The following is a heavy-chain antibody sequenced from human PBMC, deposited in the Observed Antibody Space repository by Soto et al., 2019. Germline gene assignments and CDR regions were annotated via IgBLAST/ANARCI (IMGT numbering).Heavy chain of an antibody. CDR1: GGSISSGGYY. D-gene: IGHD2-2*01. J-gene: IGHJ5*02. CDR3: ARGPDIVVVPAAEAHNWFDP. CDR2: IYYSGST. Sequence: QVQLQESGPGLVKPSQTLSLTCTVSGGSISSGGYYWSWIRQHPGKGLEWIGYIYYSGSTYYNPSRKSRVTISVDTSKNQFSLKLSSVTAADTAVYYCARGPDIVVVPAAEAHNWFDPWGQGTLVTVSS. V-gene: IGHV4-31*03.